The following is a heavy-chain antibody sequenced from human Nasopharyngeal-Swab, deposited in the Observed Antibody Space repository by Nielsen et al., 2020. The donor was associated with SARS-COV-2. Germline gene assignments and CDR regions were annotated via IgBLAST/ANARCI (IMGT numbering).Heavy chain of an antibody. V-gene: IGHV3-21*01. Sequence: VRQMPGKGLEWVSSISSSSSCIYYADSVKGRFTISRDNAKNSLYLQMNSLRAEDTAVYYCARAQNVLRFLEWTQPFDYWGQGTLVTVSS. J-gene: IGHJ4*02. CDR3: ARAQNVLRFLEWTQPFDY. CDR2: ISSSSSCI. D-gene: IGHD3-3*01.